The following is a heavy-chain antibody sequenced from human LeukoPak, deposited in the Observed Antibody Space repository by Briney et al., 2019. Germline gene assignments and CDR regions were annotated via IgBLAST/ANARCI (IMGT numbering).Heavy chain of an antibody. CDR3: AFFEFIPYYSDY. Sequence: GGSLRLSCVASGFTFNTFHMHWVRQAPGKGLEWVAFIRYDGSNKYYADSVKGRFTISRDNSKNTLYLQMNSLRTEDTAFHYCAFFEFIPYYSDYWGQGTLVAVSS. CDR2: IRYDGSNK. J-gene: IGHJ4*02. D-gene: IGHD3-16*01. CDR1: GFTFNTFH. V-gene: IGHV3-30*02.